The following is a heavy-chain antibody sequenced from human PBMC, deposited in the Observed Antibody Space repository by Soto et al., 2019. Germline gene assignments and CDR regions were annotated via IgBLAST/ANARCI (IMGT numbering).Heavy chain of an antibody. V-gene: IGHV2-5*02. J-gene: IGHJ3*01. Sequence: QITLKESGPTLVKPTQTLTLTCTFSGFSLTTTGAGVGWIRQPPGKALEWLALIYWDDDRRYSPSMKCRLTITKENSKNQVVLTKTNMDPVDTATYFCAHSAWYAFGFWGQGTMVTVSS. CDR1: GFSLTTTGAG. CDR3: AHSAWYAFGF. CDR2: IYWDDDR. D-gene: IGHD2-8*02.